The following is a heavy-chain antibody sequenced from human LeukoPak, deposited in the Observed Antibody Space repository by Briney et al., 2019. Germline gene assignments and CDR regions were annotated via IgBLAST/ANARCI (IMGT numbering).Heavy chain of an antibody. D-gene: IGHD5-12*01. J-gene: IGHJ4*02. CDR3: VNLGYSD. CDR2: IKNDGSDK. CDR1: GFSFSAAW. Sequence: GGSLRLSCEASGFSFSAAWMTWVRQAPGKGLEWVATIKNDGSDKYYVDSVKGRFTLSRDNAKNSVYLQMNSLRVEDTAVYYCVNLGYSDGGQGTLVTDSS. V-gene: IGHV3-7*01.